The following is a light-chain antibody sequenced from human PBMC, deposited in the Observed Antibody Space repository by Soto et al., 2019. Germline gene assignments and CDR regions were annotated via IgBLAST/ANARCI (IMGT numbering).Light chain of an antibody. Sequence: QSVLTQPPSASGTPGQRVTISCSGSSSKIGSNTVNWYQQLPGTAPKLLIYSNNQRPSGVPDRFSGSKSGTSASLAISGLQSEDEADYYCAAWDDSLNGLVFGGGTKLTVL. V-gene: IGLV1-44*01. CDR2: SNN. CDR1: SSKIGSNT. CDR3: AAWDDSLNGLV. J-gene: IGLJ2*01.